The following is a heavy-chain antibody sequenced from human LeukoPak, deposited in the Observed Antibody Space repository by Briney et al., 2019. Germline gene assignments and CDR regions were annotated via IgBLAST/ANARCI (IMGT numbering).Heavy chain of an antibody. CDR2: IYYSGST. D-gene: IGHD1-26*01. V-gene: IGHV4-30-4*08. CDR1: GGSISSGDYY. CDR3: ARDRIVGATLDAFDI. J-gene: IGHJ3*02. Sequence: SETLSLTCTVSGGSISSGDYYWRWIRQPRGKGLEWIGYIYYSGSTYYNPSLKSRVTISVDTSKNQFSLKLSSVTAADTAVYYCARDRIVGATLDAFDIWGQGTMVTVSS.